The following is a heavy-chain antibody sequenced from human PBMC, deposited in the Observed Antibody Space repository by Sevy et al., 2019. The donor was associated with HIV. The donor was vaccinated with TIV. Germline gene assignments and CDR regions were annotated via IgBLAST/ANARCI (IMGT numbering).Heavy chain of an antibody. D-gene: IGHD6-13*01. V-gene: IGHV3-15*01. Sequence: GGSLRLSCAASGFTFSNAWMSWVRQAPGKGLEWVGRIKSKTDGGTTDYAAPVKGSFTISRDDSKNTLYLQMNSLKTGDTAVYYCTLGSRIIRGNDAFDIWGQGTMVTVSS. CDR2: IKSKTDGGTT. CDR3: TLGSRIIRGNDAFDI. J-gene: IGHJ3*02. CDR1: GFTFSNAW.